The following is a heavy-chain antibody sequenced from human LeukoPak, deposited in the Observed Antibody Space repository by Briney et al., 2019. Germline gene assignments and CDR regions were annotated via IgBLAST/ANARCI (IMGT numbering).Heavy chain of an antibody. V-gene: IGHV3-7*01. J-gene: IGHJ3*02. CDR1: GFTFSSYW. CDR2: IKQDGSEK. CDR3: AKDLILFSRHGVAFDI. Sequence: GGSLRLSCAASGFTFSSYWMSWVRQAPGKGLEWVANIKQDGSEKYYVDSVKGRFTISRDNAKNTLYLQMNSLRAEDTAVYYCAKDLILFSRHGVAFDIWGQGTMVTVSS. D-gene: IGHD2-15*01.